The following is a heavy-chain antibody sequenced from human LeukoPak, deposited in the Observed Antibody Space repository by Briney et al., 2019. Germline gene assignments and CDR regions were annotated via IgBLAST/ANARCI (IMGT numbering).Heavy chain of an antibody. Sequence: SETLSLTCTVSGGSISSGDYYWSWIRQPPGKGLEWIGYIYYSESTYYNPSLKSRVTISVDTSKNQFSLKLSSVTAADTAVYYCAREIIVVVVAAQTVYNWFDPWGQGTLVTVSS. CDR3: AREIIVVVVAAQTVYNWFDP. CDR1: GGSISSGDYY. V-gene: IGHV4-30-4*08. D-gene: IGHD2-15*01. CDR2: IYYSEST. J-gene: IGHJ5*02.